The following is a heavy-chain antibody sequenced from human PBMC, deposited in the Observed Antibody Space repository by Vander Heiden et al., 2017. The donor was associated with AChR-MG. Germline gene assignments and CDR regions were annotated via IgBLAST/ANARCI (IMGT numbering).Heavy chain of an antibody. Sequence: QVQLVQSGAEVKKPGASVKVSCTASGYTFTSYGISWVRQAPGQGLEWMGWISAYNGNTNYAQKLQGRVTMTTDTSTSTAYMELRSLRSDDTAVYYCARGLQPDYYDSSGYKAIGYWGQGTLVTVSS. D-gene: IGHD3-22*01. J-gene: IGHJ4*02. CDR3: ARGLQPDYYDSSGYKAIGY. CDR2: ISAYNGNT. CDR1: GYTFTSYG. V-gene: IGHV1-18*01.